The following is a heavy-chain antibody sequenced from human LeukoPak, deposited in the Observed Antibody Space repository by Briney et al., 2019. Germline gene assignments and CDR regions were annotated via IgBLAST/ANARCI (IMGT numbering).Heavy chain of an antibody. CDR1: GYSFTNYW. D-gene: IGHD4-17*01. Sequence: GESLKISCKGSGYSFTNYWIGWVRQMPGKGLEWMGIIYPGDSDTTYSPSFQGQVTISADKSFSTAYLQWSSLKASDTAMYYCARHNVPVTPDYWGQGTLVTVST. CDR2: IYPGDSDT. CDR3: ARHNVPVTPDY. V-gene: IGHV5-51*01. J-gene: IGHJ4*02.